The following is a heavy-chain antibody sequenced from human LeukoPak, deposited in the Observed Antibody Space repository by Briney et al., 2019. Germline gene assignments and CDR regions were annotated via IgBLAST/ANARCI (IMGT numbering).Heavy chain of an antibody. Sequence: PGGSLRLSCAASGFTFSSYAMSWLRQAPGKGLEWVSAISGSGGSTYYADSVKGGFTISRDNSKNTPYLQMNSLRAEDTAVYYSAKDRIAVAVFDYWGQGTLVTVSS. V-gene: IGHV3-23*01. D-gene: IGHD6-19*01. CDR3: AKDRIAVAVFDY. CDR1: GFTFSSYA. J-gene: IGHJ4*02. CDR2: ISGSGGST.